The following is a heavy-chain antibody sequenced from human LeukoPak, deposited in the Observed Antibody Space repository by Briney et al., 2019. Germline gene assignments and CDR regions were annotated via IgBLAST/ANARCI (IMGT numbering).Heavy chain of an antibody. V-gene: IGHV1-24*01. CDR1: GYTLTELS. CDR2: FDPEDGET. J-gene: IGHJ6*03. Sequence: ASVKVSCKVSGYTLTELSMHWVRQAPGKGLEWMGGFDPEDGETIYAQKFQGRVTMTEDTSTDTAYMELSSLRAEDTAVYYCALINMVRGVWSYYYYYMDVWGKGTTVTVSS. CDR3: ALINMVRGVWSYYYYYMDV. D-gene: IGHD3-10*01.